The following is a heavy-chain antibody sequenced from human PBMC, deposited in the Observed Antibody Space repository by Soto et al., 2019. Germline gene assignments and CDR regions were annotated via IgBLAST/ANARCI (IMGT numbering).Heavy chain of an antibody. D-gene: IGHD2-2*01. J-gene: IGHJ6*02. CDR2: IIPISGTA. CDR1: GGTFSSYA. Sequence: QVQLVQSGAEVKKPGSSVKVPCKASGGTFSSYAISWVRQAPGQRLEWMGGIIPISGTANYAQKFQGRVTIPADESTSTAYMELSSLRSEDTAVYYCARSQGSSTSLEIYYYYYYGMDVWGQGTTVTVSS. V-gene: IGHV1-69*01. CDR3: ARSQGSSTSLEIYYYYYYGMDV.